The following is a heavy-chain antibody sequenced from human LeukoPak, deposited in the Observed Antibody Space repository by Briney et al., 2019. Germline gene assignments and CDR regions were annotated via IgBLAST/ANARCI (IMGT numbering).Heavy chain of an antibody. V-gene: IGHV3-30*02. J-gene: IGHJ4*02. Sequence: GGSLRLSCAASGFTFGSYGMHWVRQAPGKGLEWVAFIRSDGTNKYYADSVKGRFTISRDNSKNTLYLQMNTLRSEDTAVYYCAKAPKRGSWYFDYWGQGTLVTVSS. D-gene: IGHD6-13*01. CDR1: GFTFGSYG. CDR3: AKAPKRGSWYFDY. CDR2: IRSDGTNK.